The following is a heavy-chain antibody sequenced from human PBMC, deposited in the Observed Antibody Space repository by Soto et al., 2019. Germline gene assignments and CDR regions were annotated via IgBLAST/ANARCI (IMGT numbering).Heavy chain of an antibody. V-gene: IGHV1-46*01. CDR3: ARGDNDY. CDR1: GYTFTNYY. Sequence: GTSVKVSCNASGYTFTNYYVQWVRQAPGQGLEWMGVIHPDGGHTTYSQKFQDRVTMTRDTFTSTIYMELSSLRSEDTAVYYCARGDNDYWGQGTLVTVSS. J-gene: IGHJ4*02. CDR2: IHPDGGHT.